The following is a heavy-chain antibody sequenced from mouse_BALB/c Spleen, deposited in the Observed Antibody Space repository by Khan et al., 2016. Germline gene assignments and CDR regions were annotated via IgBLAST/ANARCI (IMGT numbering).Heavy chain of an antibody. CDR3: VRHDSYAPDAMDY. CDR2: IRRQSNNYAT. V-gene: IGHV10-1*02. J-gene: IGHJ4*01. Sequence: EVQLVESGGGLVQPKGSLKLSCAASGFTFNTYAMNWVRQAPGKGLEWVARIRRQSNNYATYYADSVKARFTISRDDSQSMLYLHMNNLKTEDTAMYYCVRHDSYAPDAMDYWGQGTSVTVSS. D-gene: IGHD2-12*01. CDR1: GFTFNTYA.